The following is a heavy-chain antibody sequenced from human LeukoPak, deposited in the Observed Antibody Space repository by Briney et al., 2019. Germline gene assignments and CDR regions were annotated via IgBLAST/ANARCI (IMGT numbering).Heavy chain of an antibody. V-gene: IGHV4-59*01. J-gene: IGHJ4*02. D-gene: IGHD5-12*01. CDR2: IYYSGST. CDR1: GGSISSYY. Sequence: SETLSLTCTVSGGSISSYYWSWIRQPPGKGLEWIGYIYYSGSTNYNPSLKSRVTISVDTSKNQFSLKLSSVTAADTAVYYCAIYRGYDESFDYWGQGTLVTVSS. CDR3: AIYRGYDESFDY.